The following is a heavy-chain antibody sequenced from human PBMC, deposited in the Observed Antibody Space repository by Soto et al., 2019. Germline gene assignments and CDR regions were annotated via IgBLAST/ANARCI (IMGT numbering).Heavy chain of an antibody. Sequence: QVQLQESGPGLVKPSGTLSLTCAVSGGSISRSNWWSWVRQPPGKGLEWVGEISHSGSTNYIPSLKGRVTLSVDKSQHQFSLKLSPVTAADTAVYYCALDYGGNSGRYFDYWGQGTLVTVSS. D-gene: IGHD4-17*01. CDR3: ALDYGGNSGRYFDY. V-gene: IGHV4-4*02. CDR1: GGSISRSNW. J-gene: IGHJ4*02. CDR2: ISHSGST.